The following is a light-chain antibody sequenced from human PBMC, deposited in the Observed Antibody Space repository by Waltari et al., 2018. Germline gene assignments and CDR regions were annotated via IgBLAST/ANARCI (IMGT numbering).Light chain of an antibody. Sequence: VFTQSPGTLSLYPGARATLSCRASQSLTKRDLAWYQQKPGQAPRLLIYGASSRAAGIPDRFSGSGSGTEFTLTISRLEPEDFAVYYCQQYGSSVLYTFGQGTKLEIK. V-gene: IGKV3-20*01. J-gene: IGKJ2*01. CDR3: QQYGSSVLYT. CDR1: QSLTKRD. CDR2: GAS.